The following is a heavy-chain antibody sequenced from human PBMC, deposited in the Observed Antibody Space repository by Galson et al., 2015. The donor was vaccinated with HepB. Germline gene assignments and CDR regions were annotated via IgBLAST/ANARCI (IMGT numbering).Heavy chain of an antibody. Sequence: SCAASGFTFSSYAMHWVRQAPGKGLEWVAVISYDGSNKYYADSVKGRFTISRDNSKNTLYLQMNSLRAEDTAVYYCARAPPSSAVVTGFLDYWGQGTLVTVSS. V-gene: IGHV3-30-3*01. J-gene: IGHJ4*02. CDR2: ISYDGSNK. D-gene: IGHD4-23*01. CDR1: GFTFSSYA. CDR3: ARAPPSSAVVTGFLDY.